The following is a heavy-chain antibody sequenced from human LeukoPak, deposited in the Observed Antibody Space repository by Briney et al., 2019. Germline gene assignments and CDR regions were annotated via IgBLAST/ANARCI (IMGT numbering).Heavy chain of an antibody. D-gene: IGHD6-19*01. V-gene: IGHV3-23*01. CDR3: AKDKSSGWLSALDY. Sequence: PGGSLRLSCAASGFTFSSYAMSWVRQAPGKGLEWVSAISGSGGNTYYANSVKGRFTISRDNSKNTLYLQMNSLRAEDTAVYYCAKDKSSGWLSALDYWGQGTLVTVSS. CDR1: GFTFSSYA. J-gene: IGHJ4*02. CDR2: ISGSGGNT.